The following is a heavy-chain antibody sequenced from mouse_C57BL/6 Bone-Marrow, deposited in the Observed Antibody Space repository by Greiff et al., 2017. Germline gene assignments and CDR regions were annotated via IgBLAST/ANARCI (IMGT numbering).Heavy chain of an antibody. V-gene: IGHV14-4*01. CDR2: LDPENGDT. D-gene: IGHD2-4*01. Sequence: VQLQQSGAELVRPGASVKLSCTASGFNIKDDYMHWVKQRPEQGLEWIGWLDPENGDTESASKFQGKATITADTSSNTAYLQLSSLTSEDTAVYYCTTFYYDYDGPPYWYFDVWGTGTTVTVSS. J-gene: IGHJ1*03. CDR1: GFNIKDDY. CDR3: TTFYYDYDGPPYWYFDV.